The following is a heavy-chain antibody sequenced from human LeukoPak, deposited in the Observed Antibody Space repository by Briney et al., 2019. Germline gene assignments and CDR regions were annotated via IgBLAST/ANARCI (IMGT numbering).Heavy chain of an antibody. D-gene: IGHD6-19*01. Sequence: ASVKVSCKASGYTFTNYYFHWVRQAPGQGLEWMGIINPSGGSTSYAQKFQGRVTMTRDTSISTAYMELSRLRSDDTAVYYCARVFSRAQAVAGDYWGQGTLVTVSS. CDR1: GYTFTNYY. V-gene: IGHV1-46*01. CDR3: ARVFSRAQAVAGDY. CDR2: INPSGGST. J-gene: IGHJ4*02.